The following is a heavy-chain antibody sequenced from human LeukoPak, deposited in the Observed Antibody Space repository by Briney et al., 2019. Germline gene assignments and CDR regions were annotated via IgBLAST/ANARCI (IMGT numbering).Heavy chain of an antibody. D-gene: IGHD4-17*01. J-gene: IGHJ4*02. CDR1: GFTFSSYG. Sequence: GGTLRLSCAASGFTFSSYGMSWVRQAPGKGLEWVSAISGSGGSTYYADSVKGRFTISRDNSKNTLYLQMNSLRAEDTAVYYCAKDLAPVTTYLFDYWGQGTLVTVSS. CDR2: ISGSGGST. V-gene: IGHV3-23*01. CDR3: AKDLAPVTTYLFDY.